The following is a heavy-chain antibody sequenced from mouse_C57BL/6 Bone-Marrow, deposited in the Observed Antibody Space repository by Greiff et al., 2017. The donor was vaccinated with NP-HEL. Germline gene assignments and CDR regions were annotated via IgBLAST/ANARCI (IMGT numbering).Heavy chain of an antibody. V-gene: IGHV3-6*01. CDR3: ARVGVYDGYSFAY. Sequence: ESGPGLVKPSQSLSLTCSVTGYSITSGYYWNWIRQFPGNKLEWMGYISYDGSNNYNPSLKNRISITRDTSKNQFFLKLNSVTTEDTATYYCARVGVYDGYSFAYWGQGTLVTVSA. D-gene: IGHD2-3*01. J-gene: IGHJ3*01. CDR2: ISYDGSN. CDR1: GYSITSGYY.